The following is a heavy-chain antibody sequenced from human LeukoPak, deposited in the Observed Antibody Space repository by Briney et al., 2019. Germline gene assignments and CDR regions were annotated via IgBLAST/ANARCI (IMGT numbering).Heavy chain of an antibody. CDR2: ISYDGSNK. V-gene: IGHV3-30*03. D-gene: IGHD6-19*01. J-gene: IGHJ3*02. Sequence: PGRSLRLSCAASGSTFSSYGMHWVRQAPGKGLEWVAVISYDGSNKYYADSVKGRFTISRDNAKNTLYLQMNSLRAEDTAVYYCARDLHSSEFPNDAFDIWGQGTMVTVSS. CDR3: ARDLHSSEFPNDAFDI. CDR1: GSTFSSYG.